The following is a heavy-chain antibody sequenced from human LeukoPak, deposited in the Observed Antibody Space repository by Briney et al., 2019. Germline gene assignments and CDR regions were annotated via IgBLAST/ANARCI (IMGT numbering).Heavy chain of an antibody. V-gene: IGHV4-34*01. J-gene: IGHJ4*02. CDR3: ATNPPAAVSTIADPN. D-gene: IGHD5/OR15-5a*01. CDR1: GESLSGSY. Sequence: SETLSLTCAVYGESLSGSYWSWIRQPPGKGLEWIGEVNYSGNTNYNPSLKSRVTISMDTSKNQFPLKLSSVTAADTGVYYCATNPPAAVSTIADPNWGQGTLVTVSS. CDR2: VNYSGNT.